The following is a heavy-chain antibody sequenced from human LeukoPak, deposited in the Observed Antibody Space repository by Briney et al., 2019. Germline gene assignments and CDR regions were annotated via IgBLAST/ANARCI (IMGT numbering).Heavy chain of an antibody. CDR2: ISSSSSYI. V-gene: IGHV3-21*01. D-gene: IGHD3-22*01. CDR1: GFTFSSYS. J-gene: IGHJ5*02. CDR3: ARDSGGYYDSSGYQNNWFDR. Sequence: PGGSLRLSCAASGFTFSSYSMNGVRQAPGKGLEWVSSISSSSSYIYYADSVKGRFTISRDNAKNSLYLQMNRLRAEDTSVYYCARDSGGYYDSSGYQNNWFDRWGQGTLVTVSS.